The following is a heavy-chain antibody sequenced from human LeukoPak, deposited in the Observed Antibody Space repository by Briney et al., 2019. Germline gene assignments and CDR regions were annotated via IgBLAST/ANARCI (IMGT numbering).Heavy chain of an antibody. CDR3: AKIRNYDFDY. CDR1: GFTFSSYD. CDR2: IRYDGSNK. Sequence: GGSLRLSCAASGFTFSSYDMHWVRQAPGKGLEWVAFIRYDGSNKYYPDSVKGRFTVSRDNSKNTVYLQMNSLRVEDTAVYYCAKIRNYDFDYWGQGTLVTVSS. V-gene: IGHV3-30*02. J-gene: IGHJ4*02. D-gene: IGHD1-7*01.